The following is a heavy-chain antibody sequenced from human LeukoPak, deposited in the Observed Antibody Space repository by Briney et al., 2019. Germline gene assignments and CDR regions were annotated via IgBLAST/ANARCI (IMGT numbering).Heavy chain of an antibody. D-gene: IGHD6-13*01. CDR1: GGSFSGYY. Sequence: SETLSLTCAVYGGSFSGYYWSWIRQPPGKGLEWIGEINHSGSTNYNPSLKSRVTISVDTSKNQFSLKLSSVTAADTAVYYCARERVAAAGRHFDYWGQGTLVTASS. CDR3: ARERVAAAGRHFDY. V-gene: IGHV4-34*01. J-gene: IGHJ4*02. CDR2: INHSGST.